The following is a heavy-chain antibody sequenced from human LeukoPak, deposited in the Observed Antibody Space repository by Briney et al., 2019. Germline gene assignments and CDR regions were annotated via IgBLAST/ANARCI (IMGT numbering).Heavy chain of an antibody. J-gene: IGHJ4*02. CDR2: IYYSGST. V-gene: IGHV4-39*07. CDR3: ARAPEYGLYYFDY. Sequence: SETLSLTCTVSGGSISSGSYYWGWIRQPPGKGLEWSGNIYYSGSTYYNPSLKSRVSISVDTSKNQFSLMLTSVTAADTAVYYCARAPEYGLYYFDYWGQGTLVTVSS. D-gene: IGHD1-14*01. CDR1: GGSISSGSYY.